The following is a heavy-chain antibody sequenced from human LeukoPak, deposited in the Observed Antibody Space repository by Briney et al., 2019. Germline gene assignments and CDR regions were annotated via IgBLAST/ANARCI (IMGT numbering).Heavy chain of an antibody. CDR2: INPSGGST. V-gene: IGHV1-46*01. J-gene: IGHJ4*02. CDR1: GYTFTSYY. CDR3: ARTVGYSSSWYWPFDY. D-gene: IGHD6-13*01. Sequence: ASAKVSCKASGYTFTSYYMHWVRQAPGQGLEWMGIINPSGGSTSYAQKFQGRVTMTRDTSTSTVYMELSSLRSEDTAVYYCARTVGYSSSWYWPFDYWGQGTLVTVSS.